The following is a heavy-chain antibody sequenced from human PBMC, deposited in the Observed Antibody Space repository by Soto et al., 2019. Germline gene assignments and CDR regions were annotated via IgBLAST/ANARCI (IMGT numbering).Heavy chain of an antibody. CDR2: IYYSGNT. J-gene: IGHJ4*02. CDR1: GGSTSSDNY. Sequence: NPSETLSLTCTVSGGSTSSDNYWSWIRQPPGKGLEWIGHIYYSGNTDYNPSLKSRLAISIDTSKNQFSLKLSSVTAADTAVYFCAREGGESSDGLYYFDYWGQGTLVTVSS. CDR3: AREGGESSDGLYYFDY. D-gene: IGHD3-16*01. V-gene: IGHV4-30-4*01.